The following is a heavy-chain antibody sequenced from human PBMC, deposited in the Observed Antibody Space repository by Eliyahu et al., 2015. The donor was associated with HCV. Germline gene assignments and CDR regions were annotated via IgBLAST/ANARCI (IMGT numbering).Heavy chain of an antibody. J-gene: IGHJ4*02. Sequence: QLQLQESGPGLVKPSETLSLTCTVXGGSISSSSYYWGWIRQPPGKGLEWIGSIYYSGSTYYNPSLKSRVTISVDTSKNQFSLKLSSVTAADTAVYYCARQTVITSDFDYWGQGTLVTVSS. CDR1: GGSISSSSYY. D-gene: IGHD3-22*01. V-gene: IGHV4-39*01. CDR2: IYYSGST. CDR3: ARQTVITSDFDY.